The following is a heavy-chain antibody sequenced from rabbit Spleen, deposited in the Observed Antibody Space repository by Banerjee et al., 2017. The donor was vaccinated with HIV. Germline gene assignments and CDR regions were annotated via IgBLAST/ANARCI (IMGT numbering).Heavy chain of an antibody. D-gene: IGHD4-1*01. Sequence: QSLEESGGDLVKPGASLTLTCTASGFSFSSSDYMCWVRQAPGKGLEWIACIYSGSSADTYYASWAKGRFTISKTSSTTVDLKMTSLTAADTATYFCARETSSGWGIMAFYFSLWAQAPSSPS. CDR1: GFSFSSSDY. J-gene: IGHJ4*01. V-gene: IGHV1S40*01. CDR2: IYSGSSADT. CDR3: ARETSSGWGIMAFYFSL.